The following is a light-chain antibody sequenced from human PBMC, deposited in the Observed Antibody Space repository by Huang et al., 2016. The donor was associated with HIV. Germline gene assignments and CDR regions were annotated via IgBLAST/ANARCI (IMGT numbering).Light chain of an antibody. CDR3: QQRAGWPLT. J-gene: IGKJ4*01. V-gene: IGKV3-11*01. CDR2: DAA. Sequence: EIVLTQSPATLSLSPGERSTLSCRASQHISGYLSWYQQKPGQAPRLLIYDAAIRATGIPVRVSGSGSGTDFTFSISSLEAEDFACYYCQQRAGWPLTFGGGTKVEIK. CDR1: QHISGY.